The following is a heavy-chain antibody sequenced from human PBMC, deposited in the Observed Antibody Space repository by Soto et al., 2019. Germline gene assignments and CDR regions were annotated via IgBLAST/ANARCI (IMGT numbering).Heavy chain of an antibody. D-gene: IGHD2-15*01. CDR2: IKSKTDGGTT. CDR3: TTQWEPYCSGGSCYL. Sequence: PGGSLRLSCAASGFTFSNAWMSWVRQAPGKGLEWVGRIKSKTDGGTTDYAAPVKGRFTISRDDSKNTLYLQMNSLKTEDTAVYYCTTQWEPYCSGGSCYLWGQGTLVTVSS. CDR1: GFTFSNAW. V-gene: IGHV3-15*01. J-gene: IGHJ4*02.